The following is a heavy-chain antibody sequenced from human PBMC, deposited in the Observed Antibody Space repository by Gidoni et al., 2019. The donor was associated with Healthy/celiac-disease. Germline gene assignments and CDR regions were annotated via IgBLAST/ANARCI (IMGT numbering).Heavy chain of an antibody. CDR1: GFTFDDYA. J-gene: IGHJ4*02. V-gene: IGHV3-9*01. D-gene: IGHD6-19*01. Sequence: EVQLVESGGGLVQPGRSLRLSCAASGFTFDDYAMHWVRQAPGKGLEWVSGISWNSGSIGYADSVKGRFTISRDNAKNSLYLQMNSLRAEDTALYYCAKVGPWVAVAGYFDYWGQGTLVTVSS. CDR3: AKVGPWVAVAGYFDY. CDR2: ISWNSGSI.